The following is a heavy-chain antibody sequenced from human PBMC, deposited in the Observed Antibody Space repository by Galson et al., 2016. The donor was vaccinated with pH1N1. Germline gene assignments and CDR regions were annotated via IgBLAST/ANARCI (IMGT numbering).Heavy chain of an antibody. CDR3: ARFSGYYLFDF. J-gene: IGHJ4*02. D-gene: IGHD3-22*01. Sequence: ETLSLTCTVSGGSISSNHHYWGWIRQPPGKGLEWIGNMYYDGSTYYNPSLKSRVTISVDTSKNQFSLKLSSVTAAVTAVYSCARFSGYYLFDFWGQGTLVTVSS. CDR1: GGSISSNHHY. CDR2: MYYDGST. V-gene: IGHV4-39*01.